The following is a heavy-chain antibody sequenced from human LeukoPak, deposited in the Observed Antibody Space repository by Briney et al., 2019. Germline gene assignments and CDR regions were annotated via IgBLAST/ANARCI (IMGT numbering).Heavy chain of an antibody. CDR2: ISHSGGSK. D-gene: IGHD4-23*01. J-gene: IGHJ4*02. V-gene: IGHV3-23*01. CDR3: AKGLDYGGNYCHDY. Sequence: QSGGSLRLSCAASGFTFDNYAMTWVRQAPWTGLEWVSTISHSGGSKYYADSVKGQFTIYRDNSKNTLYLQMHSLRAEDTAVYYCAKGLDYGGNYCHDYWGQGTLVNVSS. CDR1: GFTFDNYA.